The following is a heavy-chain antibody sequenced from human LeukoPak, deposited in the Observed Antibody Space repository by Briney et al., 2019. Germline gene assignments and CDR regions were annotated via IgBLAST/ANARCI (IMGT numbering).Heavy chain of an antibody. D-gene: IGHD5-18*01. CDR1: GFTFSSYG. J-gene: IGHJ4*02. Sequence: GGSLRLSCAASGFTFSSYGMHWVRQAPGKGLEWVAFIRYDGSNKYYADSVKGRFTISRDNSKNTLYLQMNSLRAEDTAVYYCAEEYSYGTEFDYWGQGTLVTVSS. CDR2: IRYDGSNK. CDR3: AEEYSYGTEFDY. V-gene: IGHV3-30*02.